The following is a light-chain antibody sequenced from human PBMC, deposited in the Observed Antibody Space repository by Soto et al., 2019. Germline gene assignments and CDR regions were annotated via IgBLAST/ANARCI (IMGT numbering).Light chain of an antibody. CDR1: QGISSH. CDR3: QQLNSYPIT. V-gene: IGKV1-9*01. Sequence: DIQLTQSASCLSASVGDRVTITSRASQGISSHLAWYQQKPGKAPKLLIYAASTLQSGVPSRFSGSGSGTEFTLTISSLQPEDFATYYCQQLNSYPITVGQGTRLEIK. J-gene: IGKJ5*01. CDR2: AAS.